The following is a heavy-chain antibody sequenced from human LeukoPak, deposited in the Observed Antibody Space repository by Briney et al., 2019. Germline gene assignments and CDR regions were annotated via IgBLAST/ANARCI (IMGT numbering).Heavy chain of an antibody. V-gene: IGHV4-39*07. CDR1: GGSISSSSYY. Sequence: SETLSLTCTVSGGSISSSSYYWGWIRQPPGKGLEWIGSIYYSGSTYYNPSLKSRVTISVDTSKNQFSLKLSSVTAADTAVYYCARVRWLLPPQNDAFDIWGQGTMVTVSS. J-gene: IGHJ3*02. CDR3: ARVRWLLPPQNDAFDI. D-gene: IGHD2-15*01. CDR2: IYYSGST.